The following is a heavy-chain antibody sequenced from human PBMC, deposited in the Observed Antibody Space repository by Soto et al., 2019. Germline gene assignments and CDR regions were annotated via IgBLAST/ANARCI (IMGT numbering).Heavy chain of an antibody. D-gene: IGHD3-10*01. V-gene: IGHV1-69*12. CDR2: IIPIFGTA. J-gene: IGHJ4*02. CDR1: GGTFSSYA. Sequence: QVQLVQSGAEVKKPGSSVKVSCKASGGTFSSYAISWVRQAPGQGLEWMGGIIPIFGTANYAQKFQGRVTITEDESTSTAYMELSSLRSEDTAVYYCAREASRAYYYGSGSYYPSHFDYWGQGTLVTVSS. CDR3: AREASRAYYYGSGSYYPSHFDY.